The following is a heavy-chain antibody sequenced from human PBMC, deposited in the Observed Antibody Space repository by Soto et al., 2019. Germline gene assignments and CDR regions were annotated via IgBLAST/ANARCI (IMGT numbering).Heavy chain of an antibody. CDR3: AKEGGQSSWYLFYGMDV. CDR2: ISYDGSNK. Sequence: QVQLVESGGGVVQPGRSLRLSCAASGFTFSSYGMHWVRQAPGKGLEWVAVISYDGSNKYYADSVKGRFTISRDNSKNTLYLQMNSLRAEDTAVYYCAKEGGQSSWYLFYGMDVWGQGTTVTVSS. J-gene: IGHJ6*02. D-gene: IGHD6-13*01. CDR1: GFTFSSYG. V-gene: IGHV3-30*18.